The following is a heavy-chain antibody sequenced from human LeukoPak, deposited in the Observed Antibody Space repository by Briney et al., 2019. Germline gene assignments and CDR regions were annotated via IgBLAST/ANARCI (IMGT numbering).Heavy chain of an antibody. Sequence: ASVKVSCKASGYTFTGYSIHWVRQAPGQGLEWMGCINPASGGTTFAQKFQGRVTMTRDTSFTIAYMELSRLQSDDTAVYYCARDHGVAAAGILSWGQGTLVTVSS. CDR3: ARDHGVAAAGILS. J-gene: IGHJ4*02. CDR2: INPASGGT. D-gene: IGHD6-13*01. V-gene: IGHV1-2*02. CDR1: GYTFTGYS.